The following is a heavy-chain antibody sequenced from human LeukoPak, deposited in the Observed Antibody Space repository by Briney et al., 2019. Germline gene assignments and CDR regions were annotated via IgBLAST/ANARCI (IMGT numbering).Heavy chain of an antibody. CDR1: GGSFSGYY. Sequence: PSETLSLTCAVYGGSFSGYYWSWIRQPPGKGLEWIGEINHSGSTNYNPSLKSRVTISVDTSKNQFSLKLSSVTAADTAVYYCARGNLIAVAGSSQYYMDVWGKGTTVTVSS. J-gene: IGHJ6*03. CDR3: ARGNLIAVAGSSQYYMDV. CDR2: INHSGST. D-gene: IGHD6-19*01. V-gene: IGHV4-34*01.